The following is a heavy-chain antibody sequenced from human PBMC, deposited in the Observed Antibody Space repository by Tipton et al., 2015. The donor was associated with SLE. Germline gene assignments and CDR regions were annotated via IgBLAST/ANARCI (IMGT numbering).Heavy chain of an antibody. D-gene: IGHD2-15*01. CDR1: GGSISSYY. J-gene: IGHJ3*02. Sequence: VKPSETLFLTCTVSGGSISSYYWSWIRQPPGKGLEWIGYIYFSGTTNYNPSLKSRVTISVDTSKNQFSLKLNSVTAADTAVYYCAIPTTQHCSGGGCYRHDAFDIWGQGTMVTVSS. V-gene: IGHV4-4*08. CDR3: AIPTTQHCSGGGCYRHDAFDI. CDR2: IYFSGTT.